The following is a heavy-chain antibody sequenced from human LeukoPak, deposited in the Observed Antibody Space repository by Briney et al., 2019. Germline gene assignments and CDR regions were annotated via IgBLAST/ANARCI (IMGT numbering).Heavy chain of an antibody. D-gene: IGHD4-17*01. J-gene: IGHJ3*02. CDR1: GGSISSGDYY. CDR2: IYYSGST. CDR3: VSHYNDYGDYGAFDI. V-gene: IGHV4-30-4*01. Sequence: TLSLTCTVSGGSISSGDYYWSWIRQPPGKGLEWIGYIYYSGSTYYNPSLKSRVTISVDTSKNQFSLKLSSVTAADTAVYYCVSHYNDYGDYGAFDIWGQGTMVTVSS.